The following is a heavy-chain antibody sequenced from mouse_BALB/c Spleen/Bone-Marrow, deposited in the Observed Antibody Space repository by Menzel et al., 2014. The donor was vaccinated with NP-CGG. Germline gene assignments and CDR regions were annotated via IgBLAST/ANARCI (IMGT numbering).Heavy chain of an antibody. CDR2: INYSGST. CDR1: GYSITSDYA. J-gene: IGHJ1*01. CDR3: ARFGYDGYWYFDV. D-gene: IGHD2-2*01. Sequence: VQLQQSGPGLVKPSQSLSLTCTVTGYSITSDYAWNWIRQFPGNELEWMGYINYSGSTSYNPSLKSRISITRDTSKNQFFLQLNSVTTEDTATYYCARFGYDGYWYFDVWGAGTTVTISS. V-gene: IGHV3-2*02.